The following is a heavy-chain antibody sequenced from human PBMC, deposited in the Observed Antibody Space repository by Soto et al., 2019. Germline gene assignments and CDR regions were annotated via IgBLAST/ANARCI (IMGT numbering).Heavy chain of an antibody. CDR3: ASDFRTRGWFRQAGNFAMDV. CDR1: GYPYTNSY. V-gene: IGHV1-2*02. J-gene: IGHJ6*02. CDR2: IHPNTGGT. Sequence: QVQLVQSGAEVRKPGASVKVSCKASGYPYTNSYMHWVRQAPGQGLEWMGWIHPNTGGTNYAQTFQGRVTMTRDTSVSTVYMELNRLTSDDTAIYFCASDFRTRGWFRQAGNFAMDVWGQGTTVTVS. D-gene: IGHD6-19*01.